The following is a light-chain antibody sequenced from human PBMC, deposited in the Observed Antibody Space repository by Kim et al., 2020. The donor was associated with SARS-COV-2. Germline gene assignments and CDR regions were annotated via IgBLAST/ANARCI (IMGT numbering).Light chain of an antibody. Sequence: EIVMTQSPGTLSVSPGETATLSCRATQSVSSNFSSYQQKPGGPPRLLIYAVSIRATGIPATFSGSGAGTEFTLTISSLQSEDFAIYYWQQYNNWPFTFGPGTKVDIK. CDR1: QSVSSN. J-gene: IGKJ3*01. CDR3: QQYNNWPFT. CDR2: AVS. V-gene: IGKV3-15*01.